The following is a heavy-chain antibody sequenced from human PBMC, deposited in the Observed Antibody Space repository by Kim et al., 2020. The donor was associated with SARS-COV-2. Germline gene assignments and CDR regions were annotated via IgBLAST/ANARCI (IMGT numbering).Heavy chain of an antibody. Sequence: GGSLRLSCAASGFSFSDSWMYWVRQAPGKGLEWLSRIKTDGSYTNYADSVRGRFTIARDNAKNTLFLQMNSLTVEDTGVYFCTNLKGGSWGQGTLVTVTS. J-gene: IGHJ4*02. CDR2: IKTDGSYT. D-gene: IGHD3-16*01. V-gene: IGHV3-74*01. CDR1: GFSFSDSW. CDR3: TNLKGGS.